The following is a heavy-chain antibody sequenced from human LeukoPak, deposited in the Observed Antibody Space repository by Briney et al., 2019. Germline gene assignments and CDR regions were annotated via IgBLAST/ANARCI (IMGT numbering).Heavy chain of an antibody. CDR1: GFTFXSYW. J-gene: IGHJ5*02. Sequence: GGSLRLSCAASGFTFXSYWMSWVRQAPGKGLEWVAXIKQDGSEKYYVDSVKGRFTISRDNAKNSLYLQMNSLRAEDTAVYYCAREPYYYDSSGYYSLVYNWFDPWGRGTLVTVSS. CDR3: AREPYYYDSSGYYSLVYNWFDP. CDR2: IKQDGSEK. V-gene: IGHV3-7*03. D-gene: IGHD3-22*01.